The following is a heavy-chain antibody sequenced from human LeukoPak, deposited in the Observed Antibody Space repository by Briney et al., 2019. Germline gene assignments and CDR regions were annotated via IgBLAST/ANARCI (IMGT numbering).Heavy chain of an antibody. J-gene: IGHJ3*02. CDR1: GGSISSSGYY. V-gene: IGHV4-39*01. CDR2: LYSSGNP. D-gene: IGHD1-26*01. CDR3: ARQPEGGSYIGAFDI. Sequence: SETLSLTCTVSGGSISSSGYYWGWIRQPPGKGLEWIGSLYSSGNPYYSPSLKSRVTISVDASKNQFSLRLSSVTAADTAVYYCARQPEGGSYIGAFDIWGQGTMVTVSS.